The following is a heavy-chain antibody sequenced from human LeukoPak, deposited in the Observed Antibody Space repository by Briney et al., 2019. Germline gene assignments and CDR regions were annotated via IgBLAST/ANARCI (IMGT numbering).Heavy chain of an antibody. CDR2: IYPVDSDT. CDR1: GYRFTSYW. CDR3: ARGSFRIAAAGTAIDY. J-gene: IGHJ4*02. V-gene: IGHV5-51*01. D-gene: IGHD6-13*01. Sequence: RGESLKISCKGSGYRFTSYWIGWVRQMPGKGLEWMGVIYPVDSDTRYSPSFQGQVTISADKSISTAYLQWSSLKASDTAMYYCARGSFRIAAAGTAIDYWGQGTLVTVSS.